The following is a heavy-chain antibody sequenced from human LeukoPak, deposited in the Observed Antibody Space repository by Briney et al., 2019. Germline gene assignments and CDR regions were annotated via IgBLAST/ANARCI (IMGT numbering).Heavy chain of an antibody. CDR1: GFTFSSYW. CDR2: IRSKPYGGTP. J-gene: IGHJ4*02. V-gene: IGHV3-49*03. Sequence: GGSLRLSCAASGFTFSSYWMTWFRQAPGKGLEWVGFIRSKPYGGTPEYAASVKGRFSISRDDSKSIAYLQMNSLETEDTAVYYCARGILTGGRYYFDYWGQGTLVTVSS. D-gene: IGHD3-9*01. CDR3: ARGILTGGRYYFDY.